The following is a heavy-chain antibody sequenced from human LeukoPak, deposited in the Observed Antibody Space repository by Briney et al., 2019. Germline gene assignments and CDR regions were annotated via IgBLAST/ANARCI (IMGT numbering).Heavy chain of an antibody. Sequence: PSETLSLTCTVSAVPLSNYYWSWIRQPAGKGLEWIGRIYTSGSPNYNPSLESRVTMSVDPSKNQFSLKLTSVTAADTAVYYCAREYCSSSSCFHYSYYYFMDVWGKGTKVTVSS. CDR2: IYTSGSP. D-gene: IGHD2-2*01. V-gene: IGHV4-4*07. J-gene: IGHJ6*04. CDR3: AREYCSSSSCFHYSYYYFMDV. CDR1: AVPLSNYY.